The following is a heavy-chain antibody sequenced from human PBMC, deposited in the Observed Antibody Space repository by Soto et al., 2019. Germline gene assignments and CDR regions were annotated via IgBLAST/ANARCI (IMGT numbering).Heavy chain of an antibody. Sequence: VQLVQSGAEVKKPGSSVRVSCKVSGDTFRNYAITWVRQAPGQGFEWMGGITPVFDTPNYAQKFQGRLTMIADDSTSTAHMELTSLRADDTAVYYCAREVLDSFDSWGQGTLVSVSA. CDR2: ITPVFDTP. CDR1: GDTFRNYA. D-gene: IGHD3-3*01. CDR3: AREVLDSFDS. V-gene: IGHV1-69*01. J-gene: IGHJ4*02.